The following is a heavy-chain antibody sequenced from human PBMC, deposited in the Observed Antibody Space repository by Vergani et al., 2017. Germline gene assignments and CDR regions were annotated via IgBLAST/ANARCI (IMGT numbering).Heavy chain of an antibody. Sequence: EVELVQSGPEMRKPGESLKISCKGSEYSFGNYWIGWVRQMPGKGLEWMGIIYPADSDTRYSPSFQGQVTISADKSISTAFLQWDSLTASDTALYYCARHTTYTDSWGQGTLVTVS. CDR3: ARHTTYTDS. CDR2: IYPADSDT. V-gene: IGHV5-51*01. D-gene: IGHD1-1*01. J-gene: IGHJ4*02. CDR1: EYSFGNYW.